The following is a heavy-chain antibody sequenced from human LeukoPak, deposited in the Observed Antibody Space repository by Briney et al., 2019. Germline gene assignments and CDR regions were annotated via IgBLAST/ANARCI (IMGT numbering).Heavy chain of an antibody. CDR1: GYTSTSYG. Sequence: GASVKVSCKASGYTSTSYGISWVRQAPGQGLEWMGWISAYNGNTNYAQKLQGRVTMTTDTSTSTAYMELRSLRSDDTAVYYCARDRINPKYPDAFDIWGQGTMVTVSS. CDR2: ISAYNGNT. J-gene: IGHJ3*02. CDR3: ARDRINPKYPDAFDI. V-gene: IGHV1-18*01. D-gene: IGHD2-2*01.